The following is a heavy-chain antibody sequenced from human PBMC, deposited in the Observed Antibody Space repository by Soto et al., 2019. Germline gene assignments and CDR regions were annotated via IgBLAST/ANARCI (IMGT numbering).Heavy chain of an antibody. CDR3: GRRNSGGNWFDP. CDR1: GGSVTSGTYF. J-gene: IGHJ5*02. D-gene: IGHD4-17*01. CDR2: ISYSGNT. Sequence: SETLSLTCTVSGGSVTSGTYFWNWVRQPPGKGLEWSGYISYSGNTDYNPSLKSRATISVDTSKTQFSLKLTSLTAADTAVYYCGRRNSGGNWFDPWGPGTLVTVSS. V-gene: IGHV4-61*01.